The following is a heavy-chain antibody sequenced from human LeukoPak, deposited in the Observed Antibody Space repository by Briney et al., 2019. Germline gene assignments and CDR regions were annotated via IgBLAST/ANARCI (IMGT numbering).Heavy chain of an antibody. J-gene: IGHJ6*02. CDR2: ISWNGGNM. CDR3: AKDLASTTYYGMDV. D-gene: IGHD1-1*01. V-gene: IGHV3-9*01. CDR1: GFTFDDHA. Sequence: GRSLRLSCAASGFTFDDHAMHWVRQALGKGLEWVSGISWNGGNMGYADSVKGRFTISRDNGNNSLYLQMNSLRPEDTALYHCAKDLASTTYYGMDVWGQGTPVTVSS.